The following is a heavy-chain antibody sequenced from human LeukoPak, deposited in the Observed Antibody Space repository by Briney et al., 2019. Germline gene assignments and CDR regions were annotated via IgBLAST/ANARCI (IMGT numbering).Heavy chain of an antibody. V-gene: IGHV1-2*02. J-gene: IGHJ6*03. CDR3: ARDPVFGVVTYYYYYMDV. Sequence: ASVKVSCKASGYTFTGYYMHWVRQAPGQGLEWMGWINPNSGGTNYAQKFQGMVTMTRDTSISTAYMELSRLRSDDTAVYYCARDPVFGVVTYYYYYMDVWGKGTTVTVSS. D-gene: IGHD3-3*01. CDR1: GYTFTGYY. CDR2: INPNSGGT.